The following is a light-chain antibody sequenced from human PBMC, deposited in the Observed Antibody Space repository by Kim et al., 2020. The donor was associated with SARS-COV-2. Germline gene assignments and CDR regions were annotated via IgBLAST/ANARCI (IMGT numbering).Light chain of an antibody. J-gene: IGLJ2*01. Sequence: SSELTQDPAVSVALGQTVRITCQGDSLRSYYASWYQQKPGKAPVLVIYGKNNRPSGNPDRFSGSSSGNTDSLTITGAQAEEEADYYCNSRDSSGNVVFGG. CDR2: GKN. CDR3: NSRDSSGNVV. V-gene: IGLV3-19*01. CDR1: SLRSYY.